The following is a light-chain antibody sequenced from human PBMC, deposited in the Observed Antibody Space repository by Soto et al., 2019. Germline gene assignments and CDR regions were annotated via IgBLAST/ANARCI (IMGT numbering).Light chain of an antibody. CDR2: DAS. J-gene: IGKJ2*01. V-gene: IGKV3-11*01. CDR1: RGVRSY. Sequence: EIVLTQSPATLSLSPGERATLSCRASRGVRSYLAWYQQKPGQAPRLLIYDASNRATGIPARFSGSGSGTDFTLTISSLEPEDFAVYYCQQRSNWPPEYTFGQGTKLEIK. CDR3: QQRSNWPPEYT.